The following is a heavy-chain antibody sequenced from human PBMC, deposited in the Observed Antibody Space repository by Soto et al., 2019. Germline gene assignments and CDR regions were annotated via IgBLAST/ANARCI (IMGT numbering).Heavy chain of an antibody. CDR1: GFTSSSYG. V-gene: IGHV3-30*18. Sequence: QVQLVESGGGVVQPGRSLRLSCAASGFTSSSYGMQWVRQAPRKGLEWVAVISNDGSNKYYADSVKGRFTISRDNSKNTLYLQVNSLRAEDTAVYYCAKDQGYTAYYFYGMDVWGQGTTVTVSS. J-gene: IGHJ6*02. D-gene: IGHD5-12*01. CDR3: AKDQGYTAYYFYGMDV. CDR2: ISNDGSNK.